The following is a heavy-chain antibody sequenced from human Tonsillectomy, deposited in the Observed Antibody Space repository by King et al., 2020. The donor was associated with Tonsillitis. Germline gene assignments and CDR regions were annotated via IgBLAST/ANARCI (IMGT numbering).Heavy chain of an antibody. CDR2: ISSYNGNT. CDR3: ARVSGDYEILTGFDY. CDR1: GYTFTSNG. D-gene: IGHD3-9*01. Sequence: VQLVESGAEVKKPGASVKVSCKASGYTFTSNGISWVRQAPGQGLEWMGWISSYNGNTNYAQKFQGRVTMTKDTSTTTAYMELRSLRFDDTAVYDCARVSGDYEILTGFDYWGQGSLVTVSS. V-gene: IGHV1-18*04. J-gene: IGHJ4*02.